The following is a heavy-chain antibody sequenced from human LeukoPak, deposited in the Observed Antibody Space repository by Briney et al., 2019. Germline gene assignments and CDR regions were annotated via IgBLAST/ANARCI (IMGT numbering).Heavy chain of an antibody. CDR2: IYSGGST. Sequence: GGSLRLSCAASGFTVSSNYMSWVRQAPGKGLEWVSVIYSGGSTYYADSVKGRFTISRDNSKNTLYLQMNSLRAEDTAVYYCARDRDSSGYQGFDYWGQGTLVTVSS. CDR3: ARDRDSSGYQGFDY. CDR1: GFTVSSNY. V-gene: IGHV3-66*01. J-gene: IGHJ4*02. D-gene: IGHD3-22*01.